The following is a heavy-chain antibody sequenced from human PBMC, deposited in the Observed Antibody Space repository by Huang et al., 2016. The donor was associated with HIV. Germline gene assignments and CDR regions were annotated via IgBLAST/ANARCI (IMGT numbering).Heavy chain of an antibody. D-gene: IGHD4-17*01. CDR3: ARDYGFAFFDL. CDR1: GGSIRSGSYY. CDR2: IYTSGST. J-gene: IGHJ2*01. Sequence: QVQLQESGPGLVKPSQTLSLTCPVSGGSIRSGSYYWSWIRQPAGKGLEWIGHIYTSGSTNYTASRKSRVTISVDTSKNQFSLKLSSVTAADTAVYYCARDYGFAFFDLWGRGTLVTVSS. V-gene: IGHV4-61*09.